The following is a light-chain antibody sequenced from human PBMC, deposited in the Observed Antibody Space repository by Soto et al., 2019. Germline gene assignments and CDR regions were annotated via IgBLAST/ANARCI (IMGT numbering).Light chain of an antibody. CDR2: NVS. V-gene: IGKV3-15*01. Sequence: EIVMTQSPATLSVSPGERATLSCRASQSVRNFLGWYQQKPGQDTRLLIYNVSTTDTGIPDRISGSGSGTEVTRTISSLQSEDLAVYYCQQYNNWPPTFGRGTRLEI. J-gene: IGKJ5*01. CDR3: QQYNNWPPT. CDR1: QSVRNF.